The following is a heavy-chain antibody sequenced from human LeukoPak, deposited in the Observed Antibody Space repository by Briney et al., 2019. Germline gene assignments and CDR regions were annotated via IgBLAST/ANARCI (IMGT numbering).Heavy chain of an antibody. CDR2: ISWSSGNT. J-gene: IGHJ3*02. CDR3: AKDGRQRKTYFYGSGSANAFDI. D-gene: IGHD3-10*01. V-gene: IGHV3-9*01. Sequence: PSRSLRLSCAASGFAFDDQARHWVRQAPGKGLEWVAGISWSSGNTGYADSVKGRFTISRDNAKNTLYLQMNSLRAEDTAVYYCAKDGRQRKTYFYGSGSANAFDIWGQGTMVTVSP. CDR1: GFAFDDQA.